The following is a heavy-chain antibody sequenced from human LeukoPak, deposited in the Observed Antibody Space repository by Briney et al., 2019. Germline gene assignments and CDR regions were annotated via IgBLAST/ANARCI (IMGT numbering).Heavy chain of an antibody. J-gene: IGHJ4*02. CDR1: GGTFSSYA. Sequence: ASVKVSCKASGGTFSSYAISWVRQAPGQGLEWMGWMNPNSGNTGYAQKFQGRVTMTRNTSISTAYMELSSLRSEDTAVYYCARDVSFGQLWQNWGQGTLVTVSS. CDR2: MNPNSGNT. D-gene: IGHD5-18*01. CDR3: ARDVSFGQLWQN. V-gene: IGHV1-8*02.